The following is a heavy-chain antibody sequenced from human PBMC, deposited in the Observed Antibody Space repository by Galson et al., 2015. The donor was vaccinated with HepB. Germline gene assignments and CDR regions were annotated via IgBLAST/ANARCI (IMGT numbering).Heavy chain of an antibody. Sequence: SLRLSCAASEFIFSSYAMHWVRQAPGKGLEWVASVSYDGNDKYYADSVKGRFTISRDNSKNTMSLQMNSLRTEDTALYYCARTGDDYVWGTYRYHAFDIWGQGTMVIVSS. CDR2: VSYDGNDK. CDR3: ARTGDDYVWGTYRYHAFDI. J-gene: IGHJ3*02. V-gene: IGHV3-30*04. CDR1: EFIFSSYA. D-gene: IGHD3-16*02.